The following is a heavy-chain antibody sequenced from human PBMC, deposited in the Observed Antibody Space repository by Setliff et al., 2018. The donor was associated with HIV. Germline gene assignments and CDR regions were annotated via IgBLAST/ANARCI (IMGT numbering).Heavy chain of an antibody. CDR1: GYTFNGYY. CDR2: INPDSGGT. D-gene: IGHD6-13*01. V-gene: IGHV1-2*06. CDR3: AREITAAGGLNYYYYMDV. J-gene: IGHJ6*03. Sequence: ASVMVSCKASGYTFNGYYMNWVRQAPGQGLEWMGQINPDSGGTNYAQKFQGRVTMTRDTSISTAYMELNRQRSDDTAVYYCAREITAAGGLNYYYYMDVWGKGTTVTVSS.